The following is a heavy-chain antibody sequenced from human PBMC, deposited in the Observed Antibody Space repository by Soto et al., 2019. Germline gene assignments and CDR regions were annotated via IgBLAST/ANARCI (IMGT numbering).Heavy chain of an antibody. CDR3: ARDRVAGIWGDALDI. D-gene: IGHD3-16*01. J-gene: IGHJ3*02. V-gene: IGHV1-18*04. CDR1: GYTFTNHG. Sequence: QVQLVQSGAEVKKPGASVKVSCKTSGYTFTNHGINWVRQAPGQGLEWMGWINPYNANVNYAQKLQGRVTMTTDTSTSTAYMDLRSLTSDDTAGYYCARDRVAGIWGDALDIWGQGTMVTVSS. CDR2: INPYNANV.